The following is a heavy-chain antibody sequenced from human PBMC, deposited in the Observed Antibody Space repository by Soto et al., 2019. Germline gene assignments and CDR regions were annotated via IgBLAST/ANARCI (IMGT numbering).Heavy chain of an antibody. Sequence: ASVKVSCKASGGTFSSYTISWVRQAPGQGLEWMGGINAGNGNTKYSQKFQGRVTITRDTSASSAYMELSSLRSEDTAVYYCARDPSYYGMDVWGQGTTVTVSS. CDR1: GGTFSSYT. CDR2: INAGNGNT. CDR3: ARDPSYYGMDV. J-gene: IGHJ6*02. V-gene: IGHV1-3*01.